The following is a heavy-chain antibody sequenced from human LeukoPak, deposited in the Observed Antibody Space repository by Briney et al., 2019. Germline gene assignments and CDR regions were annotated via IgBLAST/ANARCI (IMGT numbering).Heavy chain of an antibody. CDR3: ARGLGLGATPGYNWFDP. V-gene: IGHV1-8*03. Sequence: GASVKVSCKASGYTFTSYDINLVRQATGQGLEWMGWMNPNSGNTGYAQKFQGRVTITRNTSISTAYMELSSLRSEDTAVYYCARGLGLGATPGYNWFDPWGQGTLVTVSS. J-gene: IGHJ5*02. CDR2: MNPNSGNT. CDR1: GYTFTSYD. D-gene: IGHD1-26*01.